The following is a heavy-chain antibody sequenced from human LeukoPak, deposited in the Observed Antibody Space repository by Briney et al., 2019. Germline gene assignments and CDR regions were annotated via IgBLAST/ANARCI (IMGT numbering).Heavy chain of an antibody. Sequence: GGSLRLSCAASGFTFSSYWMSCVRQAPRRGLEWVANIKQDGSDKYYVDSVKGRFTISRDNSKNSLYLQMNSLRAEDTAVYYRARDRGDSSGYYLRYWGQGTLVTVSS. V-gene: IGHV3-7*01. CDR3: ARDRGDSSGYYLRY. CDR2: IKQDGSDK. J-gene: IGHJ4*02. D-gene: IGHD3-22*01. CDR1: GFTFSSYW.